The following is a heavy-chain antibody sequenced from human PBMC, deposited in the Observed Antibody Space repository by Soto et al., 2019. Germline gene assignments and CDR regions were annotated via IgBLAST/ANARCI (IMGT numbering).Heavy chain of an antibody. CDR1: GYSISSGYY. CDR3: ARASPGSLGSSWHIDY. Sequence: SETLSLTCAVSGYSISSGYYWGWLRQPPGKGLEWIGSIYHGGSTYYNPSLNSRVTLSIDMTNNHVSLILNSVTAADTAVYYCARASPGSLGSSWHIDYWGQGTLVTVSS. D-gene: IGHD6-13*01. CDR2: IYHGGST. J-gene: IGHJ4*02. V-gene: IGHV4-38-2*01.